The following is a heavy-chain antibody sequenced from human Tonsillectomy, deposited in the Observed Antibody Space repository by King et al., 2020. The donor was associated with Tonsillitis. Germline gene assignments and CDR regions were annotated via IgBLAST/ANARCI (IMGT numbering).Heavy chain of an antibody. CDR1: GYTFTGCY. D-gene: IGHD1-26*01. CDR2: ISPSGDFT. CDR3: ARERLARDIGGRLRLFDP. V-gene: IGHV1-46*01. Sequence: VQLVQSGAEVKKPGASVKVSCKASGYTFTGCYMHWVRQAPGQGLEWMGVISPSGDFTAYAQKFQGRVSLTSDTSTSTIYMELRSLRSEDTAVYYCARERLARDIGGRLRLFDPWGQGTLVTVSS. J-gene: IGHJ5*02.